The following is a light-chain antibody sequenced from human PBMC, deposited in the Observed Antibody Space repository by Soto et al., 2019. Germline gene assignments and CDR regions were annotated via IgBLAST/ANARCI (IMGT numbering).Light chain of an antibody. CDR3: QSYDNSLSGWV. CDR1: SSNIGAHYD. Sequence: QSVLTQPPSVSGAPGQRVTISCTGSSSNIGAHYDVHWYQQLPGTAPKLLIYGNSNRPSGVPDRFSGSKSGTSASLAITGLQAEDEADYYCQSYDNSLSGWVFGGGTKVTVL. V-gene: IGLV1-40*01. J-gene: IGLJ3*02. CDR2: GNS.